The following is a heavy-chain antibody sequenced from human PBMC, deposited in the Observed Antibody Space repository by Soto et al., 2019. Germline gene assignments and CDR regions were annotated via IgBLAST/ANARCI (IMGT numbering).Heavy chain of an antibody. CDR3: ATVVVPAAPHHDHYYGMDV. CDR1: GGSISSGGYY. J-gene: IGHJ6*02. CDR2: IYYSGST. D-gene: IGHD2-2*01. Sequence: PSETLSLTCTVSGGSISSGGYYWSWIRQHPGKGLEWIGYIYYSGSTYYNPSLKSRVTISVDTSKNQFSLKLSSVTAAATAVYYCATVVVPAAPHHDHYYGMDVWGQGTTVTVSS. V-gene: IGHV4-31*03.